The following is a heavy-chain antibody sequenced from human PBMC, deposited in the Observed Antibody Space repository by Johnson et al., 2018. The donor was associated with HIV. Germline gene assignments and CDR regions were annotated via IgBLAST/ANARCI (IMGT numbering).Heavy chain of an antibody. Sequence: QVQLVESGGSVVRPGGSLKLSCAVSGFTFSDHYMSWIRQTPGKGLQWVSYISGSGSIIYSTDSVQGRFTISRDNVNDSLYLQMDSLRPEDTAVYYCARSRHGGIQPSDAFDVWGQGTMVTVSS. J-gene: IGHJ3*01. CDR1: GFTFSDHY. V-gene: IGHV3-11*04. D-gene: IGHD3-16*01. CDR3: ARSRHGGIQPSDAFDV. CDR2: ISGSGSII.